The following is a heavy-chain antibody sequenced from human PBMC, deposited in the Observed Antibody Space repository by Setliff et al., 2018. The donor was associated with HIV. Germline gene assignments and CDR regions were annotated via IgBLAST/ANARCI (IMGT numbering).Heavy chain of an antibody. CDR1: GFTFGDHD. Sequence: PGGSLRLSCTASGFTFGDHDMSWVRLAPGKGLEWVGCTRSRAYGGTTEYAASVKGRFTISRDDSKSIAYLQMNSLETDDTAVYYCTREVVTTSLGNYYYMDVWGKGTTVTVSS. D-gene: IGHD4-17*01. V-gene: IGHV3-49*04. J-gene: IGHJ6*03. CDR3: TREVVTTSLGNYYYMDV. CDR2: TRSRAYGGTT.